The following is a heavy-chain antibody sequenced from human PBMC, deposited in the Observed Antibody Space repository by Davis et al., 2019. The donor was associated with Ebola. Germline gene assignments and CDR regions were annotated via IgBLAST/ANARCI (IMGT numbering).Heavy chain of an antibody. D-gene: IGHD1-26*01. CDR1: GFTFSNYA. Sequence: GESLKISCAASGFTFSNYAMDWVRQAPGKGLEWVAVIAYDGSTAYYGDSVKGRFTISRDNSKNTVYLQMNSLRPEDTAVYYCARDRELLGRGLDFWGQGILVTVSS. J-gene: IGHJ4*02. V-gene: IGHV3-30-3*01. CDR3: ARDRELLGRGLDF. CDR2: IAYDGSTA.